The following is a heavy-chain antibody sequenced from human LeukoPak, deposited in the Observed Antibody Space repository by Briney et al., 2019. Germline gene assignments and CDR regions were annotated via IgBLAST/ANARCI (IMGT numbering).Heavy chain of an antibody. Sequence: GSLRLSCAASGFTFSSYAMSWVRQAPGKGLEWVANIKQDGSEKYYVDSVKGRFTISRDNAKNSLYLQMNSLRAEDTAVYYCARGELDPWGQGTLVTVSS. V-gene: IGHV3-7*01. CDR3: ARGELDP. J-gene: IGHJ5*02. D-gene: IGHD1-26*01. CDR2: IKQDGSEK. CDR1: GFTFSSYA.